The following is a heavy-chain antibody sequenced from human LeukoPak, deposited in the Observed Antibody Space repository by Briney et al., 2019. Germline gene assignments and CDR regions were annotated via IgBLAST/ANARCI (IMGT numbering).Heavy chain of an antibody. D-gene: IGHD2-2*01. CDR3: ARGWAAMGEYFQH. CDR1: GGSISSGDDY. J-gene: IGHJ1*01. CDR2: IYTSGST. V-gene: IGHV4-61*02. Sequence: PSQTLSLTCTVSGGSISSGDDYWSWIRQPAGKGPEWIGRIYTSGSTNYNPSLKSRVTISVDTSKNQFSLKLSSVTAADTAVYYCARGWAAMGEYFQHWGQGTLVTVSS.